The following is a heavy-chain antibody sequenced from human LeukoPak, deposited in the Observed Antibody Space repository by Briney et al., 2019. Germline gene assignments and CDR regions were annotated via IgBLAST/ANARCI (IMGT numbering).Heavy chain of an antibody. Sequence: PGRSLRLSCTASGFIFSNYAMHWVRQAPGKGLEWVAVVAYDGGHKYYAESVKGRFTISRDNSRNTLDLQMNSLRDEDTAVYYCARVSLWFGELFSDDPFTDVWGQGTTVIVSS. CDR3: ARVSLWFGELFSDDPFTDV. J-gene: IGHJ6*02. V-gene: IGHV3-30*04. CDR2: VAYDGGHK. D-gene: IGHD3-10*01. CDR1: GFIFSNYA.